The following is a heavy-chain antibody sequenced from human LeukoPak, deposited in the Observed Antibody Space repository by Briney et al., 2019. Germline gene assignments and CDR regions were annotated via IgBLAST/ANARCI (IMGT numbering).Heavy chain of an antibody. CDR3: ARGPRSWLVKGAFDY. V-gene: IGHV4-31*03. Sequence: DPSETLSLTCTVSGGSISSGGYYWSWIRQHPGKGLEWIGYIYYSGSTYYNPSLKSRVTISVDTSKNQFSLKLSSVTAADTAVYYCARGPRSWLVKGAFDYWGQGTLVTVSS. D-gene: IGHD6-19*01. CDR1: GGSISSGGYY. J-gene: IGHJ4*02. CDR2: IYYSGST.